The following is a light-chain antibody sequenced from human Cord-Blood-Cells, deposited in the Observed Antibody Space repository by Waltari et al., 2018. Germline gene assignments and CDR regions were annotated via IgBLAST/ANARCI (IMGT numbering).Light chain of an antibody. CDR3: QQYGSSPYT. Sequence: EIVLTQSPGTLSLSQGERATLSCRASQSVSSSYLAWYQQKPGQAPRLLIYGASSRANGIPDRFSGSGSGTDFTLTISRLEPEDFAVYYCQQYGSSPYTFGQGTKLEIK. CDR2: GAS. J-gene: IGKJ2*01. CDR1: QSVSSSY. V-gene: IGKV3-20*01.